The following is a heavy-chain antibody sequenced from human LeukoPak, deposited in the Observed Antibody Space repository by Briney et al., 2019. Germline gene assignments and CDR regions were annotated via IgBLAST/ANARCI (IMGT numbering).Heavy chain of an antibody. CDR3: ARVPGVEQFLDP. V-gene: IGHV1-46*01. J-gene: IGHJ5*02. Sequence: ASVKVSCKASGYTFTSYYMHWVRQAPGQGLEWMGIINPSGGSTSYAQKFQGRVTMTRDMSTSTVYMELSSLRSEDTAVYYCARVPGVEQFLDPWGQGTLVTVSS. CDR2: INPSGGST. CDR1: GYTFTSYY. D-gene: IGHD1/OR15-1a*01.